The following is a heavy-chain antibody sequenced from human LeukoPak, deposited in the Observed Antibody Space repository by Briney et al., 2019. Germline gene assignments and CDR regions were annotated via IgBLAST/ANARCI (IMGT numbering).Heavy chain of an antibody. V-gene: IGHV1-18*01. CDR1: GGTFSSYA. CDR3: ARELAGYSSSWYGY. D-gene: IGHD6-13*01. CDR2: ISAYNGNT. Sequence: ASVKVSCKASGGTFSSYAISWVRQAPGQGLEWMGWISAYNGNTNYAQKLQGRVTMTTDTSTSTAYMELRSLRSDDTAVYYCARELAGYSSSWYGYWGQGTLVTVSS. J-gene: IGHJ4*02.